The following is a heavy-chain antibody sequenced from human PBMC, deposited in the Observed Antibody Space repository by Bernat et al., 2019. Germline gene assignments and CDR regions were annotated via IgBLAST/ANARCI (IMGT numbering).Heavy chain of an antibody. CDR1: GFTFSSYW. Sequence: EVQLVESGGGLVQPGGSLRLSCAASGFTFSSYWMHWVRQAPGKGLVWVSRINSDGSSTSYADSVKGRFTISRDNAKNTLYLQMNSLRAEDTAVYYCARDGPSTYGDDAFDIWGQGTMVTVFS. J-gene: IGHJ3*02. V-gene: IGHV3-74*01. CDR3: ARDGPSTYGDDAFDI. D-gene: IGHD4-17*01. CDR2: INSDGSST.